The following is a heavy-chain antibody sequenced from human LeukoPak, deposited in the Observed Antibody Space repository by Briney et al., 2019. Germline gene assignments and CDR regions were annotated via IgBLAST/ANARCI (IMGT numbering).Heavy chain of an antibody. Sequence: SVKVSCKAPGDTFRNSVINWVRKAPGQGLEWVGGIIPIYGTTNYAQKFQGRVAITADESTSTAYMELSSLKSDDTAVYYCTRGPIFGVVITTSFDYWDQGTLVTVSS. V-gene: IGHV1-69*13. CDR2: IIPIYGTT. J-gene: IGHJ4*02. CDR3: TRGPIFGVVITTSFDY. CDR1: GDTFRNSV. D-gene: IGHD3-3*01.